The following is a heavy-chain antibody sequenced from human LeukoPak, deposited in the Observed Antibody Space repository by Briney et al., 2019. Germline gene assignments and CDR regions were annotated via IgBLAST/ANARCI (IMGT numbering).Heavy chain of an antibody. CDR3: ARRGSDWGRFDY. J-gene: IGHJ4*02. CDR1: GGSISSYY. D-gene: IGHD6-19*01. Sequence: SETLSLTCSGSGGSISSYYWSWIRQPPGKGLEWIGYIYYSGSTNYNPSLKSRVTISVDTSKNQFSLKLSSVTAADTAVYYCARRGSDWGRFDYWGQGTLVTVSS. V-gene: IGHV4-59*08. CDR2: IYYSGST.